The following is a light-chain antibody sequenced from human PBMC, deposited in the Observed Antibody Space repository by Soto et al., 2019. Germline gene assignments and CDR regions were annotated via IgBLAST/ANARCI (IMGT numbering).Light chain of an antibody. CDR1: QSVGSSY. CDR3: QQYGSSPLT. Sequence: SLFMQSPGTLSLSPRQRATLSCRASQSVGSSYLAWYQQKPGQAPRLLIYGASSRATGIPDRFSGSGSGTDFTLTISRLEPEDFAVYYCQQYGSSPLTFGEGTKVDIK. CDR2: GAS. J-gene: IGKJ1*01. V-gene: IGKV3-20*01.